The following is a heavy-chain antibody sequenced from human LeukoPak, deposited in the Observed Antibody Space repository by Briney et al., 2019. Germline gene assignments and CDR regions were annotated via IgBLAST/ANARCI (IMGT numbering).Heavy chain of an antibody. J-gene: IGHJ4*02. CDR3: ARGGFDFWSGYSKGLFDY. V-gene: IGHV4-34*01. CDR2: INHSGST. CDR1: GGSFSGYY. D-gene: IGHD3-3*01. Sequence: PSETLSLTCAVYGGSFSGYYWSWIRQPPGKGLEWIGEINHSGSTNYNPSLKSRVTISVDTSKNQFSLKLSSVTAADTAVYYCARGGFDFWSGYSKGLFDYWGQGTLVTVSS.